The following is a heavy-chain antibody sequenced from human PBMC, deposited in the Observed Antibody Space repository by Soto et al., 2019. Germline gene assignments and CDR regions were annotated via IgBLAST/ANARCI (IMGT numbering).Heavy chain of an antibody. CDR1: GFSLSNGKVG. CDR2: IFSNDEK. J-gene: IGHJ6*03. D-gene: IGHD6-19*01. V-gene: IGHV2-26*01. CDR3: ARILFGRSVAGGYFYMDV. Sequence: HVTLKESGPVLVKPTETLTLTCTVSGFSLSNGKVGVSWIRQPPGKALEWLAHIFSNDEKSYRTSLKSRHTSSEDTSNSQVVLTMTNVDPVDTATYYCARILFGRSVAGGYFYMDVWGKGTTVTVSS.